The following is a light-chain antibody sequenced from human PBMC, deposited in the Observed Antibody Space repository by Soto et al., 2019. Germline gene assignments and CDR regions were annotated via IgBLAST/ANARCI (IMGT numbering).Light chain of an antibody. J-gene: IGLJ1*01. Sequence: QSVLTQPASVSGSPGQSITISCTGTSSDVGGYNYVSWYQQHPGKAPKLMIYDVSNRPSGVSNRFSGSKSGNTASLTISGLQAEDVSYYYCRSYTSCTLSVFGTGPKFTVL. CDR3: RSYTSCTLSV. V-gene: IGLV2-14*01. CDR1: SSDVGGYNY. CDR2: DVS.